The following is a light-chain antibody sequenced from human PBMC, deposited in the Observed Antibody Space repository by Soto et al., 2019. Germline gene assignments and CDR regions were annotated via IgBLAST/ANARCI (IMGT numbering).Light chain of an antibody. CDR3: QQRSNWPPIT. J-gene: IGKJ5*01. CDR2: GAS. CDR1: QSVTST. Sequence: EIVMTQSPAILSVSPGERATLSCRASQSVTSTLAWYQQKPGQAPRLLIYGASTRATGIPARFSGSGSGTEFTLTISSLEPEDFAVYYCQQRSNWPPITFGQGTRLEIK. V-gene: IGKV3-15*01.